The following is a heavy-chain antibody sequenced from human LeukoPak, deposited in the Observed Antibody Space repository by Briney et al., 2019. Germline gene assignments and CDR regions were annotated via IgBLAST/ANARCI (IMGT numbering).Heavy chain of an antibody. CDR1: GGSFSGYY. V-gene: IGHV4-34*01. CDR3: ARELGARPPHWFDP. CDR2: INHSGST. D-gene: IGHD6-6*01. J-gene: IGHJ5*02. Sequence: PSETLSLTCAVYGGSFSGYYWSWIRQPPGKGLEWIGEINHSGSTNYNPSPKSRVTISVDTSKNQFSLKLSSVTAADTAVYYCARELGARPPHWFDPWGQGTLVTVSS.